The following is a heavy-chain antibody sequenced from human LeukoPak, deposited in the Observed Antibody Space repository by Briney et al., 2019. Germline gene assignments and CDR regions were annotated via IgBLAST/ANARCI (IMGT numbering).Heavy chain of an antibody. CDR1: GDSFSSDY. V-gene: IGHV4-59*01. J-gene: IGHJ3*02. Sequence: SETLSLTCTVSGDSFSSDYWSWIRQPPGKGLEWIGYIYHSGSANYNPSLKSRVTISVDTSKNQFSLKLSSVTAADTAVYYCARGRDYYDSWGAFDIWGQGTMVTVSS. CDR2: IYHSGSA. CDR3: ARGRDYYDSWGAFDI. D-gene: IGHD3-22*01.